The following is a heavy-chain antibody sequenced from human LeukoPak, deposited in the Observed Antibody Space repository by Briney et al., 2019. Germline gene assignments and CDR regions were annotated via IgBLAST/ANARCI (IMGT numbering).Heavy chain of an antibody. V-gene: IGHV1-8*03. Sequence: ASVKVSCKASGYTFTSYDINWVRQATGQGLEWMGWMNPNSGNTGYAQKFQGRVTITRNTSISTAYMELSSLRSEDTAVYYCARVMELPAIFDYWGQGTLVTVSS. CDR2: MNPNSGNT. D-gene: IGHD1-26*01. CDR3: ARVMELPAIFDY. CDR1: GYTFTSYD. J-gene: IGHJ4*02.